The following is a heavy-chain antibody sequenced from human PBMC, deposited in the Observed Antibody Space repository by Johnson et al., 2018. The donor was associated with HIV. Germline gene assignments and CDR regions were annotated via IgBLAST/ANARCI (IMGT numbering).Heavy chain of an antibody. Sequence: VQLVESGGGLVKPGGSLRLSCAAPGLTFSDYYMTWIRQAPGKGLEWVSYISSSGSTMYYADSVKGRFTISRGNAKNSLYLQMNSLRAEDTAVYYCARNGLIPAAKGVAFDIWGHGTTVTVSS. V-gene: IGHV3-11*01. CDR1: GLTFSDYY. CDR2: ISSSGSTM. J-gene: IGHJ3*02. D-gene: IGHD2-2*01. CDR3: ARNGLIPAAKGVAFDI.